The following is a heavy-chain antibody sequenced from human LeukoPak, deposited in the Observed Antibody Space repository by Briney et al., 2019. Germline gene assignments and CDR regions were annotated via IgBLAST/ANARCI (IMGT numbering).Heavy chain of an antibody. CDR3: ARELWFGEGYYGMDV. V-gene: IGHV3-7*01. Sequence: GGSLRLSCAASGFTFSSYWMSWVRQAPGKGLEWVANIKQDGSEKYYVDSVKGRFTISRDNAKNSLYLQMNSLRAEGTAVYYCARELWFGEGYYGMDVWGQGTTVTVSS. CDR2: IKQDGSEK. D-gene: IGHD3-10*01. CDR1: GFTFSSYW. J-gene: IGHJ6*02.